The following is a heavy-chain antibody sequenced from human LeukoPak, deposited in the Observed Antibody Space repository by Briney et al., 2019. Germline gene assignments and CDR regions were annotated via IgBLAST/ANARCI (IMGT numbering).Heavy chain of an antibody. D-gene: IGHD3-22*01. CDR3: ARVRDDSSGYRPFDY. Sequence: GASVKVSCKASGYTFTNYDINWVRQATGQGLEWMGWMNPNSGNTGYAQKFQGRVTITRNTSITTAYMELSSLRSEDTAVYYCARVRDDSSGYRPFDYWGQETLVTVSS. J-gene: IGHJ4*02. CDR2: MNPNSGNT. V-gene: IGHV1-8*03. CDR1: GYTFTNYD.